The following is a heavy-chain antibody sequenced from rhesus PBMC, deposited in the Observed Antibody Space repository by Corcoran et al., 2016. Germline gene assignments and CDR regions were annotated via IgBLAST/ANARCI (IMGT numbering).Heavy chain of an antibody. D-gene: IGHD1-44*01. V-gene: IGHV3-119*01. CDR1: GFTFSRHR. J-gene: IGHJ4*01. CDR2: RDSDGNNT. CDR3: AKSLNHNVGLDD. Sequence: EVHLVESGGGLVEPGGSLRLSCEASGFTFSRHRMYWVRQAPGKGLEWVSRRDSDGNNTDYANCVKGRFTNSRENDKNLLYLQMNRWRAEDTAVYYCAKSLNHNVGLDDWGQGVLVTVSS.